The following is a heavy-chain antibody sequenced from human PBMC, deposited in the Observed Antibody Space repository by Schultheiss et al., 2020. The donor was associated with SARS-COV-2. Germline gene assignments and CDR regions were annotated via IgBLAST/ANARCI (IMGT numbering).Heavy chain of an antibody. CDR3: ASHQPDWGYFDL. V-gene: IGHV4-59*08. CDR1: GGSISSYY. J-gene: IGHJ2*01. D-gene: IGHD3-9*01. CDR2: IYHSGST. Sequence: SETLSLTCTVSGGSISSYYWSWIRQPAGKGLEWIGSIYHSGSTYYNPSLKSRVTISVDTSKNQFSLKLSSVTAADTAVYYCASHQPDWGYFDLWGRGTLVTVSS.